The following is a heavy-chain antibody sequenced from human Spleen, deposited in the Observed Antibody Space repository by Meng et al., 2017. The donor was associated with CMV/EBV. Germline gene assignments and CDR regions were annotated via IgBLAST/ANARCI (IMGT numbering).Heavy chain of an antibody. CDR3: ARAPSRTGGWFDP. V-gene: IGHV4-30-4*08. CDR1: GASISSGDYY. J-gene: IGHJ5*02. D-gene: IGHD1-14*01. CDR2: IYYSGST. Sequence: SETLSLTCTVSGASISSGDYYWSWIRQPPGKGLEWIGYIYYSGSTYYNPSLKSRVTISVDTSKNQFSLKLSSVTAADTAVYSCARAPSRTGGWFDPWGQGTLVTVSS.